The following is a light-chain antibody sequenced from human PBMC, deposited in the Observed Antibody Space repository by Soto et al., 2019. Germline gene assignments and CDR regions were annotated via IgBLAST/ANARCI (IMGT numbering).Light chain of an antibody. Sequence: EIVMRQSPATLSVSPGERATLSCRASQSLSSNLAWYQQKPGQAPRLLIYGASTRATGIPARFSGSGSGTEFSLTISSLQSEDFAVYYCQQYNIWPKTFGQGTKVEIK. CDR2: GAS. CDR1: QSLSSN. J-gene: IGKJ1*01. V-gene: IGKV3-15*01. CDR3: QQYNIWPKT.